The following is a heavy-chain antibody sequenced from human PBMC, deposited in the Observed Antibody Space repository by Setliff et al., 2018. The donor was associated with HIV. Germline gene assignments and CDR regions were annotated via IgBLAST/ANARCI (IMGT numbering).Heavy chain of an antibody. CDR1: GFSLYTRGVG. CDR3: AQTTKPSQFDY. D-gene: IGHD1-26*01. Sequence: SGPTLVNPTQTLTLTCTFSGFSLYTRGVGVGWIRQSPRKALEWLALIYWDDDKRYSPSLKSRLTIIKDTYKNQVVLTMTNMNSVDTATYYCAQTTKPSQFDYWGQGTLVTVSS. J-gene: IGHJ4*02. V-gene: IGHV2-5*02. CDR2: IYWDDDK.